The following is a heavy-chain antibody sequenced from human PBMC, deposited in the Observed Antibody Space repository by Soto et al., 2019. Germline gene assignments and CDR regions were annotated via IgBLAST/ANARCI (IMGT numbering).Heavy chain of an antibody. V-gene: IGHV3-30*18. D-gene: IGHD3-16*02. CDR2: ISYDGSNK. CDR3: AKEYYDYVWGSYRYTERTNPIDY. CDR1: GFTFSSYG. J-gene: IGHJ4*02. Sequence: GGSLRLSCAASGFTFSSYGMHWVRQAPGKGLEWVAVISYDGSNKYYADSVKGRFTISRDNSKNTLYLQMNSLRAEDTAVYYCAKEYYDYVWGSYRYTERTNPIDYWGQGT.